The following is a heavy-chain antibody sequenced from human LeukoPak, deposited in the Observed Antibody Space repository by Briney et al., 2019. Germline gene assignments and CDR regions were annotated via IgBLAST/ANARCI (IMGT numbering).Heavy chain of an antibody. J-gene: IGHJ4*02. V-gene: IGHV4-4*08. CDR1: GDSIIGYY. Sequence: RPSETLSLTCTVSGDSIIGYYWSWIRQPPGKGLEWVGYTDTSGSPNYNASLKSRPTISVDTSKNQLSLKLGSVTAADTAVYYCARRGIAAALDYWGQGTLVTVSS. CDR3: ARRGIAAALDY. CDR2: TDTSGSP. D-gene: IGHD6-13*01.